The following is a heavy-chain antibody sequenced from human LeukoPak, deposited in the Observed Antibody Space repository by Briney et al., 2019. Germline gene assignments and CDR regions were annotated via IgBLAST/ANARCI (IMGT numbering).Heavy chain of an antibody. D-gene: IGHD1/OR15-1a*01. Sequence: PSETLSLTCTVSGGSISSYYWSWIRQPPGKGLEWIGYIYYSGSTNYNPSLKSRVTISVDTSKNQFSLKLSSVTAADTAVYYCARDRKGNIDLWGRGTLVTVSS. CDR1: GGSISSYY. CDR3: ARDRKGNIDL. CDR2: IYYSGST. J-gene: IGHJ2*01. V-gene: IGHV4-59*01.